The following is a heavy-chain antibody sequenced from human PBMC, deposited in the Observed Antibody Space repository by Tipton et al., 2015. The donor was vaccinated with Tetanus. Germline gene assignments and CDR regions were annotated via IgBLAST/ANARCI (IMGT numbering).Heavy chain of an antibody. CDR1: GGSFSGYS. CDR2: MNHSGST. Sequence: TLSLTCAVYGGSFSGYSWSWVRQPPGKGLEWIGEMNHSGSTNYNPSLKSRVTISVDTSKRQFSLNLSSVTAADTAVYYCATTKGGGRDVLDIWGQGTMVPVSS. D-gene: IGHD3-16*01. V-gene: IGHV4-34*01. CDR3: ATTKGGGRDVLDI. J-gene: IGHJ3*02.